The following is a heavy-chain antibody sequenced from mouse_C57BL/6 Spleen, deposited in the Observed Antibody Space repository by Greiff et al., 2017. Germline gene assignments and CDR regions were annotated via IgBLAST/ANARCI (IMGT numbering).Heavy chain of an antibody. CDR3: AREGLITTVVPFAY. Sequence: VKLQQSGAELVKPGASVKISCKASGYAFSSYWMNWVKQRPGKGLEWIGQIYPGDGDTNYNGKFKGKATLTADKSSSTAYMQLSSLTSEDSAVYFCAREGLITTVVPFAYWGQGTLVTVSA. J-gene: IGHJ3*01. CDR2: IYPGDGDT. D-gene: IGHD1-1*01. V-gene: IGHV1-80*01. CDR1: GYAFSSYW.